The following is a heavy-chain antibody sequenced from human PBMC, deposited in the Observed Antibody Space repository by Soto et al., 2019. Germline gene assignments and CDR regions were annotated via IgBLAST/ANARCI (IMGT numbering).Heavy chain of an antibody. D-gene: IGHD5-12*01. CDR3: ARDLGFGYSGYDFGWFDP. J-gene: IGHJ5*02. CDR1: GGTFSSYA. V-gene: IGHV1-69*01. Sequence: QVQLVQSGAEVQKPGSSVKVSCKASGGTFSSYAISWVRQAPGQGLEWMGGIIPIFGTANYAQKFQGRVTITADESTSIAYMELSSLRSEDTAVYYCARDLGFGYSGYDFGWFDPWGQGTLVTVSS. CDR2: IIPIFGTA.